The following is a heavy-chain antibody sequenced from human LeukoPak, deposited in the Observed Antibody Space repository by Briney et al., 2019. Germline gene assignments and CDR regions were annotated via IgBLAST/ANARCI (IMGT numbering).Heavy chain of an antibody. CDR1: GGSISSGTYY. CDR3: ARAEKAVTGTLDY. V-gene: IGHV4-39*01. D-gene: IGHD6-19*01. CDR2: IYYSGST. J-gene: IGHJ4*02. Sequence: SETLSLTCTVSGGSISSGTYYWGWVRQPPGKGLEWIGSIYYSGSTSYNPSLKSRVTISVDTSKNQFSLKLDSVTAADTAVYYCARAEKAVTGTLDYWGQGTLITVSS.